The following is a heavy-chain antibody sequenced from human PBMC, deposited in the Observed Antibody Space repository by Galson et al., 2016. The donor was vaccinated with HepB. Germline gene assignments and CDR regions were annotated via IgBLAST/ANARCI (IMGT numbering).Heavy chain of an antibody. CDR2: IDPSDSYT. CDR1: GYSFTSYW. J-gene: IGHJ6*03. CDR3: ARRREAYQVGYYYYMDI. V-gene: IGHV5-10-1*01. D-gene: IGHD2-2*01. Sequence: QSGAEVKKPGESLRISCKGSGYSFTSYWISWVRQMPGKGLEWMGRIDPSDSYTNYSPSFQGHVTISADKSISTAYLQWSSLKASDTAMYYCARRREAYQVGYYYYMDIWGKGTTVTVSS.